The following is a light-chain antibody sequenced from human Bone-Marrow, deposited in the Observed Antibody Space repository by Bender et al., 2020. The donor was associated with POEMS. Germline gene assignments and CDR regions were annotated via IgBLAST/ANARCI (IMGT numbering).Light chain of an antibody. CDR2: INN. CDR3: AAWEDSLNGWV. Sequence: QSVLTQPPSASGTPGQRVTISCSGSSSNIGTNPVNWYQQLPGMAPKLLIYINNQRPSGVPDRFSGSKSGTSASLAISSLQSEDEADYYCAAWEDSLNGWVFGGGTKLTVL. CDR1: SSNIGTNP. V-gene: IGLV1-44*01. J-gene: IGLJ3*02.